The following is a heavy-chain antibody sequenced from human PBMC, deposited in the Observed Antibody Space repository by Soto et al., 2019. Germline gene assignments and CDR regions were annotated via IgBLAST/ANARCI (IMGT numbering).Heavy chain of an antibody. Sequence: PGGSLRLSCAASGFTFSNFAMSWVRQAPGKGLEWVSSITSNSDRTYYAASVRGRFTISRDNSKNTVFLQMNSLRAVDTAVYYCAEGGFYDGFDYWGQGTLVTVSS. CDR3: AEGGFYDGFDY. D-gene: IGHD5-12*01. CDR1: GFTFSNFA. V-gene: IGHV3-23*01. J-gene: IGHJ4*02. CDR2: ITSNSDRT.